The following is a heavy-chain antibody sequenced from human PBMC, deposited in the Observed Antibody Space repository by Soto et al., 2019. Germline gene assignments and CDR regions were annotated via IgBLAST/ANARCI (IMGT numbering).Heavy chain of an antibody. V-gene: IGHV3-30-3*01. J-gene: IGHJ6*02. CDR1: GFTFSSYA. Sequence: GGSLRLSCAASGFTFSSYAMHWVRQAPGKGLEWVAVISYDGSNKYYADSVKGRFTISRDNSKNTLYLQMNSLRAEDTAVYYCARVGKEQQLYYYYGMDVWGQGTTVTVS. CDR2: ISYDGSNK. D-gene: IGHD6-13*01. CDR3: ARVGKEQQLYYYYGMDV.